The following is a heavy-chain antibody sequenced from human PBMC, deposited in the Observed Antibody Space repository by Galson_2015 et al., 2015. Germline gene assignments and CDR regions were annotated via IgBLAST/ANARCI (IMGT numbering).Heavy chain of an antibody. V-gene: IGHV3-49*04. CDR3: SRGGFGGHSVFQIDY. D-gene: IGHD4-23*01. Sequence: SLRLSCAASGFTFGDCGMSWVRQAPGKGLEWVGFIRSKAYGGTTEYAASVKGSLTISRDDSKRIAYLQMNSLKNEDTGVYYCSRGGFGGHSVFQIDYWGQGAQVTVSS. J-gene: IGHJ4*02. CDR1: GFTFGDCG. CDR2: IRSKAYGGTT.